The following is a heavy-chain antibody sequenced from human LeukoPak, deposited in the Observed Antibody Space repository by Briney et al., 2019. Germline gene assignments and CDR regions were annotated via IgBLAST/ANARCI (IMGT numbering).Heavy chain of an antibody. Sequence: PGGSLRLSCAASGFTFSSYAMHWVRQVPGKGLEWVAVISYDGSNKYYADSVKGRFTISRDNSKNTLYLQMNSLRAEDTAVYYCASPFKQQLIYTDAFDIWGQGTMVTVSS. J-gene: IGHJ3*02. CDR2: ISYDGSNK. CDR3: ASPFKQQLIYTDAFDI. D-gene: IGHD6-13*01. CDR1: GFTFSSYA. V-gene: IGHV3-30*04.